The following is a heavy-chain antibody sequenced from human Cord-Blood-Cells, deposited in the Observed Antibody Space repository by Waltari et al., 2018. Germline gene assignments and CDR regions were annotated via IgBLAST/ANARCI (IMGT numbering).Heavy chain of an antibody. CDR3: AHAYYDFWSGYYSNWFDP. J-gene: IGHJ5*02. V-gene: IGHV2-5*02. Sequence: QITLKESGPTLVKPTQTLTLTCTFPGFSLSTSGVGVGWIRQPPGKALEWLALIYWDDDKRYSPSLKSRLTITKDTSKNQVVLTMTNMYPVDTATYYCAHAYYDFWSGYYSNWFDPWGQGTLVTVSS. CDR1: GFSLSTSGVG. CDR2: IYWDDDK. D-gene: IGHD3-3*01.